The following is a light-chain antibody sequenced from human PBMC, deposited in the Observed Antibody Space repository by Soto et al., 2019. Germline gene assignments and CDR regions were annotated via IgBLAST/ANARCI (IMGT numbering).Light chain of an antibody. CDR1: SSNIGNSY. Sequence: QSVLTQPPSVSAAPRQTVTVSCSGNSSNIGNSYVSWYQQFPGTAPRLLIYDDNKRPSGIRDRFSGSKSGTSATLAITGLQTGDEAVYYCGTWDSSLTNGRAVFGGGTKLTVL. V-gene: IGLV1-51*01. J-gene: IGLJ3*02. CDR3: GTWDSSLTNGRAV. CDR2: DDN.